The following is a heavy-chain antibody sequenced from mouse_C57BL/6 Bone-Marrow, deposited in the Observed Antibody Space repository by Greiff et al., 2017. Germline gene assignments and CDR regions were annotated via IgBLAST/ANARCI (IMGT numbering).Heavy chain of an antibody. J-gene: IGHJ2*01. V-gene: IGHV14-4*01. CDR3: TTFITTVVADY. Sequence: VQLQQSGAELVRPGASVKLYCTASGFNIKDDYMHWVKQRPEQGLEWIGWLDPENGDTEYASKFQGKATITADTSSNTAYLQLSSLTSEDTAVYYCTTFITTVVADYWGQGTTLTVSS. CDR1: GFNIKDDY. D-gene: IGHD1-1*01. CDR2: LDPENGDT.